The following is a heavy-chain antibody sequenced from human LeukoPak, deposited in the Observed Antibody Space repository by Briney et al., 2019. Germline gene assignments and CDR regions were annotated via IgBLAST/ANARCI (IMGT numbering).Heavy chain of an antibody. D-gene: IGHD2-2*01. J-gene: IGHJ4*02. V-gene: IGHV1-46*03. Sequence: ASVKVSCKASGYTFTSYYMHWVRQAPGQGLEWMGIINPSGGSTSYAQKFQGRVTMTRDTSTSTVYMELSSLRSEDTAVYYCARKGYCSSTSCQGVYYFDYWGQGTLVTVSS. CDR2: INPSGGST. CDR3: ARKGYCSSTSCQGVYYFDY. CDR1: GYTFTSYY.